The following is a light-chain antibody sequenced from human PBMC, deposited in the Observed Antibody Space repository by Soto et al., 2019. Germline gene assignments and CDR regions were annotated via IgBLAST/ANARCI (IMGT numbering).Light chain of an antibody. V-gene: IGKV3-11*01. CDR1: QSVSSY. CDR3: QQRRDT. Sequence: EIVLTQSPATLSLSPGERATLSCRASQSVSSYLAWYQQKPGQAPRLIIYDASSRATGIPARFSGSGSGTDFTLTISSLEPEDFAVYYCQQRRDTLGPGTKVDIK. CDR2: DAS. J-gene: IGKJ3*01.